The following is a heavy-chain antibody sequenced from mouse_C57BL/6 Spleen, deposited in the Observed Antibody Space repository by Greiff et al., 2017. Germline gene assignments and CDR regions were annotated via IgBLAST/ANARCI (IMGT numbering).Heavy chain of an antibody. D-gene: IGHD1-1*01. Sequence: EVQLVESGGGLVQPGGSMKLSCAASGFTFRDAWMDWVRQSPEKGLEWVAEIRNKANNHATYYAESVKGRFTISRDDSKSSVYLQMNSLRAEDTGIYYCTRGYGSNWYFDVWGTGTTVTVSS. CDR2: IRNKANNHAT. CDR3: TRGYGSNWYFDV. CDR1: GFTFRDAW. J-gene: IGHJ1*03. V-gene: IGHV6-6*01.